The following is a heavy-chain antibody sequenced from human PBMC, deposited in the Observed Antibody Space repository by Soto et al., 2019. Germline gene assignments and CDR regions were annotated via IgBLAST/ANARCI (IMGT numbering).Heavy chain of an antibody. Sequence: QVQLVQSGAEVKKPGSSVKVSCKASGGTFSSYAISCVRQAPGQWLEWMGGIIPIFGTANYAQKFQGRVTITEDESTSTAYMVLSSLRSEDTAVYYCARVTPYYDILTGGGYWFDPWGQGTLVTVSS. CDR1: GGTFSSYA. CDR2: IIPIFGTA. D-gene: IGHD3-9*01. CDR3: ARVTPYYDILTGGGYWFDP. V-gene: IGHV1-69*01. J-gene: IGHJ5*02.